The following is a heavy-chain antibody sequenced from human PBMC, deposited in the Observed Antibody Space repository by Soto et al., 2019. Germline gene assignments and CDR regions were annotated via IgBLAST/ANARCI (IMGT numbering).Heavy chain of an antibody. CDR3: ARDPPIPASIRGTPIMAV. D-gene: IGHD2-2*01. CDR1: GYSFSSYG. V-gene: IGHV1-18*04. J-gene: IGHJ6*02. CDR2: ISAYNGNT. Sequence: ASVKVSCKASGYSFSSYGISWVRQAPGQGLEWMGWISAYNGNTNYVEKFQGRVAMTTDTSTSTAYMEVRSLRSDDTAVYYCARDPPIPASIRGTPIMAVWGQGNTVTVSS.